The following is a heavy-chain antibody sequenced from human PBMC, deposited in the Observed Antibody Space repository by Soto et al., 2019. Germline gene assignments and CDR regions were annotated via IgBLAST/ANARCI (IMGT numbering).Heavy chain of an antibody. Sequence: SETLSLTCDVSGYAISSGFYWAWIRQPPGKRLEWIGNIYFTGTTSYNPSLKTRVTMSVDTSKNQFSLRLSSVTAADTAVFYCARVRRIGMSGSPGDSWGQGTQVTVS. J-gene: IGHJ4*02. D-gene: IGHD3-10*01. CDR1: GYAISSGFY. CDR3: ARVRRIGMSGSPGDS. CDR2: IYFTGTT. V-gene: IGHV4-38-2*01.